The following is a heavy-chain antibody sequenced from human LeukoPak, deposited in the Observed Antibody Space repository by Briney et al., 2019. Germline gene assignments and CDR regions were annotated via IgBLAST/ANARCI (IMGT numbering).Heavy chain of an antibody. CDR2: INPNSGGT. CDR1: GYTFTGYY. V-gene: IGHV1-2*02. J-gene: IGHJ5*02. Sequence: ASVKVSCKASGYTFTGYYMHWVRQAPGQGLEWMGWINPNSGGTNYAQKFQGRVTMTRDTSISTAYMELSRLRSDDTAVYYCARDYDILTGYQRNWFDPWGQGTLVTVSS. CDR3: ARDYDILTGYQRNWFDP. D-gene: IGHD3-9*01.